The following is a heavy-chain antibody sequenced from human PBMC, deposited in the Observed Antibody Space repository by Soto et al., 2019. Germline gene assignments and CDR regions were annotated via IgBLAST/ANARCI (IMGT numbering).Heavy chain of an antibody. CDR1: GFTFSSYA. J-gene: IGHJ4*02. Sequence: EVQLLESGGGLVQPGGSLRLSCAASGFTFSSYAMSWVRQAPGKGLEWVSAISGSGGSTYYADSVKGRFTISRDNSEYTVYLQINSLRAEDTAVYDCDLWAPYYVDYWGQGALVTVSS. CDR3: DLWAPYYVDY. D-gene: IGHD3-10*01. CDR2: ISGSGGST. V-gene: IGHV3-23*01.